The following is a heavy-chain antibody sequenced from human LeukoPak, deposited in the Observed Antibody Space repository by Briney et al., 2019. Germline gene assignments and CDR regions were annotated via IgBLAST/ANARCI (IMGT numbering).Heavy chain of an antibody. D-gene: IGHD5-12*01. CDR2: IYYSGST. J-gene: IGHJ4*02. V-gene: IGHV4-59*01. Sequence: SETLSLTCTVSGGSISSYYWSWIRQPPGKGLEWMGYIYYSGSTDYNPSLKSRVTISVDTSKNQFSLKLNSVTAADTAVYFCARGYRGYELDYWGQGTLVTVSS. CDR1: GGSISSYY. CDR3: ARGYRGYELDY.